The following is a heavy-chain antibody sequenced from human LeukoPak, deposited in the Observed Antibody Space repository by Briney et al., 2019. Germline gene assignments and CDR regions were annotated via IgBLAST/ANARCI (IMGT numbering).Heavy chain of an antibody. D-gene: IGHD1-14*01. J-gene: IGHJ6*02. CDR2: INHSGST. CDR1: GGSFSGYY. CDR3: ARGSNRVLYGMDV. Sequence: SETLSLTCAVYGGSFSGYYWSWIRQPPGKGLEWIGEINHSGSTNYNPSLKSRVTISVDTSKNQFSLKLSSVTAADTAVYYCARGSNRVLYGMDVWGQGTTVTVPS. V-gene: IGHV4-34*01.